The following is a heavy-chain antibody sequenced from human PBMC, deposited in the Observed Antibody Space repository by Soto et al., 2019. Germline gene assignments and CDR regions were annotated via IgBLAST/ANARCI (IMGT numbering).Heavy chain of an antibody. J-gene: IGHJ1*01. D-gene: IGHD6-19*01. Sequence: QLQLQESGPGLVKPSETLSLTCTVSDDSIGRSNYFWGWIRQPPGKGLEWIGNIFYSGNTHYNPSFKSRVTISFETSNHHFPLRVSSVTAAYTAVYYCARHLYSADSSGSFGYWGPGALVIVSS. CDR2: IFYSGNT. CDR3: ARHLYSADSSGSFGY. CDR1: DDSIGRSNYF. V-gene: IGHV4-39*01.